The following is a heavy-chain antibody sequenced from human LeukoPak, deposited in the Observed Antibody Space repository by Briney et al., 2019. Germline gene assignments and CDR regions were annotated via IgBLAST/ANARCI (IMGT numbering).Heavy chain of an antibody. V-gene: IGHV4-31*01. Sequence: SQTLSLTCTVSGGSISSGGYYWSWIRQHPGKGLEWIGYIYYSGSTYYNPSLKSQVTISVDTSKNQFSLKLSSVTAADTAVYYCARYEYSSSSYYFDYWGQGTLVTVSS. CDR1: GGSISSGGYY. CDR3: ARYEYSSSSYYFDY. D-gene: IGHD6-6*01. CDR2: IYYSGST. J-gene: IGHJ4*02.